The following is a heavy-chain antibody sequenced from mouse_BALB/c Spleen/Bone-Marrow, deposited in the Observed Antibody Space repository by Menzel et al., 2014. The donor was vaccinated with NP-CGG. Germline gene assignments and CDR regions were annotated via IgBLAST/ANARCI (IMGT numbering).Heavy chain of an antibody. Sequence: QVQLKESGAELAKPGASVKMSCKASGYTFTSYWMHWVNQRPGQGLEWIGYINPSTTYSAYNQKFKDKATLTADKSSSTAYMQLSSLTSEDSAVYYCALYYRYDYFDYWGQGTTLTVSS. CDR1: GYTFTSYW. D-gene: IGHD2-14*01. V-gene: IGHV1-7*01. CDR2: INPSTTYS. J-gene: IGHJ2*01. CDR3: ALYYRYDYFDY.